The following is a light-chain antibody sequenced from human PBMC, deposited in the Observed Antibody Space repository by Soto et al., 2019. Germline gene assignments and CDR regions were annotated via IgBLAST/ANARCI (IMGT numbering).Light chain of an antibody. CDR1: QNIRIF. Sequence: DILMTQSPSSLSASVGDRVTITCRASQNIRIFLNWYQQKPRKAPNLLIYAAFTLQTGVPSRFSGSGSGTDFTLTISSLQPEDFATYYCQQSYTLPRTFGQGTKVEI. CDR3: QQSYTLPRT. CDR2: AAF. J-gene: IGKJ1*01. V-gene: IGKV1-39*01.